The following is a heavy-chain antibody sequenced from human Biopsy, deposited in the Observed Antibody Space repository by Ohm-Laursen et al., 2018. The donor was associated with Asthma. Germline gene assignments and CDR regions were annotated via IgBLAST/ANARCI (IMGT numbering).Heavy chain of an antibody. V-gene: IGHV3-53*01. CDR3: AKGDSSGWSHYYFDY. D-gene: IGHD6-19*01. Sequence: SLRLSCAASGFTVIRDHMFWVRQAPGKGLEWVSVIYSGGTSDTADSVRGRFTISRDFYKNTLYLQMDSLRAEDTAVYYCAKGDSSGWSHYYFDYWGQGTLVTVSS. CDR1: GFTVIRDH. CDR2: IYSGGTS. J-gene: IGHJ4*02.